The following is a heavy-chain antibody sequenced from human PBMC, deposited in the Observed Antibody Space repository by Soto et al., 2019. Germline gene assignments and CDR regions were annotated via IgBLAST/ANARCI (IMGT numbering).Heavy chain of an antibody. CDR1: GYAFTSYD. Sequence: GASVKVSCKASGYAFTSYDIKWVRQATAQGLEWMGWMNPNSGNTGYAQKFQGRVTMTRNTSISTAYMELSSLRSEDTAVYYCARATEYSSGWYNYYYYGMDVWGQGTTVTVSS. V-gene: IGHV1-8*01. D-gene: IGHD6-19*01. CDR3: ARATEYSSGWYNYYYYGMDV. J-gene: IGHJ6*02. CDR2: MNPNSGNT.